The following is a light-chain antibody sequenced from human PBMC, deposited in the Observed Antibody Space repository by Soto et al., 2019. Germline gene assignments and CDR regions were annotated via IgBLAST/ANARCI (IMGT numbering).Light chain of an antibody. CDR3: QQRNRYPPT. V-gene: IGKV1-9*01. Sequence: DIQLTQCPACLAACLGCRVTLTKRASQGINIFLAWFQQKPGKAPNLLISAASTLQCGVPSRFSGSGSEISFTLTLTRLLPEDAATYYPQQRNRYPPTLGQGTKVDIK. J-gene: IGKJ2*01. CDR2: AAS. CDR1: QGINIF.